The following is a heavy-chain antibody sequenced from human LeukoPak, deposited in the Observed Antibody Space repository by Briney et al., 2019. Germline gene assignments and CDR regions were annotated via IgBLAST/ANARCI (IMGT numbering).Heavy chain of an antibody. D-gene: IGHD3-10*01. CDR3: ARDLSKNYYYGSGSYYKREDYNWFDP. V-gene: IGHV1-18*01. Sequence: ASVKVSYKASGYTFTSYGISWVRQAPGQGLEWMGWISAYNGNTNYAQKLQGRVTMTTDTSTSTAYMELRSLRSDDTAVYYCARDLSKNYYYGSGSYYKREDYNWFDPWGQGTLVTVSS. CDR2: ISAYNGNT. CDR1: GYTFTSYG. J-gene: IGHJ5*02.